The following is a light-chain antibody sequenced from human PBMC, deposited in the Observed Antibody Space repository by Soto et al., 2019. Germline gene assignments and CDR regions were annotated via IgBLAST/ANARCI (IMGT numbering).Light chain of an antibody. CDR3: QQDYNLPWT. Sequence: EIVMTQSPATLSLSPGDSATLSCRASQFMSSNYLSWYQQKPGQAPRLLIYGASTRATGIPDRFSGSGSETDFTLTISSLQPEDFAVYYCQQDYNLPWTFGHGTKVEIK. V-gene: IGKV3D-7*01. CDR2: GAS. J-gene: IGKJ1*01. CDR1: QFMSSNY.